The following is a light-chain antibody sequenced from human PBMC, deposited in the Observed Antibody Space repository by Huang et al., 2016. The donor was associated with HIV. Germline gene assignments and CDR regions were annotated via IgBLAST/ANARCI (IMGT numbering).Light chain of an antibody. CDR1: HSLLHSDGNTY. Sequence: DVVLTQSPLSLPVTLGQPASISCKSRHSLLHSDGNTYLNWFLQRPGQSPRRLIYKVSDRDVGVPARVSGSGSGADFTLTISRVEDDDIGVYYCRQGTHWPQTFGQGTKVEVK. CDR2: KVS. CDR3: RQGTHWPQT. J-gene: IGKJ1*01. V-gene: IGKV2-30*02.